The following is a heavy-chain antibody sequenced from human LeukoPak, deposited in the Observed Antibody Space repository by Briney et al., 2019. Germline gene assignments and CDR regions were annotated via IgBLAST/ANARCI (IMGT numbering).Heavy chain of an antibody. CDR2: IKQDGREK. CDR3: ATDRGNGYFDL. CDR1: GSTFSSSW. J-gene: IGHJ2*01. V-gene: IGHV3-7*01. D-gene: IGHD3-10*01. Sequence: GGSLRLSCVASGSTFSSSWMSWVRQAPGKGLAWVANIKQDGREKEFLDSVKGRFTISRDNAKNSLYLQMSNLRADDPAVYYCATDRGNGYFDLWGRGTLVTVSS.